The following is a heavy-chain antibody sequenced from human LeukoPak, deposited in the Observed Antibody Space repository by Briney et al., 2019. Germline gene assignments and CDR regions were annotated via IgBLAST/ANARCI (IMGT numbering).Heavy chain of an antibody. D-gene: IGHD3-3*01. V-gene: IGHV1-69*04. CDR1: GGTFSSYA. J-gene: IGHJ6*02. CDR2: IIPIFGIA. CDR3: ARGYDPLGMDV. Sequence: GASVKVSCKASGGTFSSYAISWVRQAPGQGLEWMGRIIPIFGIANYGQKFQGRVTITADKSTSTAYMELSSLRSEDTAVYYCARGYDPLGMDVWGQGTTVTVSS.